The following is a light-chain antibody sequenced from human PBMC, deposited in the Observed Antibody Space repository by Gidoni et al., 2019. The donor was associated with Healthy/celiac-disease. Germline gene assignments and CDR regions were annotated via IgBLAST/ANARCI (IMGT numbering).Light chain of an antibody. J-gene: IGKJ3*01. V-gene: IGKV2-28*01. CDR3: MQAIKPMT. CDR2: LGS. CDR1: QSLLHSNGYNY. Sequence: DIVMTQSPLSLPVTPGEPASISCRSTQSLLHSNGYNYLDWYLQKPGQSPQLLIYLGSNRASGVPDRFSGSGSGKDFTLKISRVEAEDVGVYYCMQAIKPMTFGPGTKVDIK.